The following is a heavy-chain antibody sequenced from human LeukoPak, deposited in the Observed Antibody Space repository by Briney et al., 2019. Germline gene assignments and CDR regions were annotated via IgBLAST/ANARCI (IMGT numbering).Heavy chain of an antibody. D-gene: IGHD3-9*01. V-gene: IGHV3-7*01. J-gene: IGHJ4*02. Sequence: PGGSLRLSCAASGFTFSSYWMSWVRQAPGKGLEWVANIKQDGSEKYYVDSVKGRFTISRDNAKNSLYLQMNSLRAEDTAVYYCARERYDILTGYIGCFDYWGQGTLVTVSS. CDR3: ARERYDILTGYIGCFDY. CDR2: IKQDGSEK. CDR1: GFTFSSYW.